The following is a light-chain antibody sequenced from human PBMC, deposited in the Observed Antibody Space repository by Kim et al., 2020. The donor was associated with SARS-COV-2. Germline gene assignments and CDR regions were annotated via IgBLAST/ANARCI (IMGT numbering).Light chain of an antibody. CDR1: QSISSD. V-gene: IGKV1-9*01. J-gene: IGKJ4*01. CDR2: VAS. CDR3: QQLKSYPLT. Sequence: VEDGGTVSYRASQSISSDLAWYQQKPGKANKLLIYVASTLQSGVPSRFSGSGSGTDFTLTISSLQPVDSATYYCQQLKSYPLTFGGGTKVDIK.